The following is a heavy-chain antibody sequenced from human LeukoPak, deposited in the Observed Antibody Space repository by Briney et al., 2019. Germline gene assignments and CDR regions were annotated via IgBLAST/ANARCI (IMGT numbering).Heavy chain of an antibody. V-gene: IGHV1-18*01. CDR3: ARVKWELSPPYYYYYMDV. CDR2: ISAYNGNT. Sequence: ASVKVSCKASGYTFTSYGISWVRQAPGQGLEWMGWISAYNGNTNYAQKLQGRVTMTTDTSTSTAYMELRSLRSGDTAVYYCARVKWELSPPYYYYYMDVWGKGTTVTVSS. J-gene: IGHJ6*03. CDR1: GYTFTSYG. D-gene: IGHD1-26*01.